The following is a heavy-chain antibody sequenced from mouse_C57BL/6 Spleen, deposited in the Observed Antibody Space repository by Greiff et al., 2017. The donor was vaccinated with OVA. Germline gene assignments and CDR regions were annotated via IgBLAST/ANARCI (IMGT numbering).Heavy chain of an antibody. D-gene: IGHD4-1*01. CDR1: GYAFSSSW. CDR2: LYPGDGDT. V-gene: IGHV1-82*01. Sequence: QVQLKESGPELVKPGASVKISCKASGYAFSSSWMNWVKQRPGKGLEWIGRLYPGDGDTNYNGKFKGKATLTADKSSSTAYMQLSSLTSEDSAVDFCARNNWDVDYAMDYWGQGTSVTVSS. J-gene: IGHJ4*01. CDR3: ARNNWDVDYAMDY.